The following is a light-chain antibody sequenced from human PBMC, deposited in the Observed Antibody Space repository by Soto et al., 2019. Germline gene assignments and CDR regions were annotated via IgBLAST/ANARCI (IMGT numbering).Light chain of an antibody. CDR3: QQYETSPWT. V-gene: IGKV3-20*01. J-gene: IGKJ1*01. Sequence: IVLTQSPGTLSLSPGERATLSCRAGQSVSSNFLAWYQQKPGQAPRLLIYGASNTAPGIPDRFSGSGSGTDFTLTVSRLEPEDFAVYYCQQYETSPWTFGQGTKVEIK. CDR1: QSVSSNF. CDR2: GAS.